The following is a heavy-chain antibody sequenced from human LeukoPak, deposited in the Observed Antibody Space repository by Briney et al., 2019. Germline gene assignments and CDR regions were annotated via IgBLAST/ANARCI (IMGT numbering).Heavy chain of an antibody. J-gene: IGHJ6*03. CDR2: INHSGST. V-gene: IGHV4-34*01. CDR3: ARDARELDGDYYYYYYMDV. CDR1: GGSFSGYY. Sequence: SETLSLTCAVYGGSFSGYYWSWIRQPPGKGLEWIGEINHSGSTNYNPSLKSRVTMSVDTSKNQFSLKLSSVTAADTAVYYCARDARELDGDYYYYYYMDVWGKGTTVTVSS. D-gene: IGHD3-10*01.